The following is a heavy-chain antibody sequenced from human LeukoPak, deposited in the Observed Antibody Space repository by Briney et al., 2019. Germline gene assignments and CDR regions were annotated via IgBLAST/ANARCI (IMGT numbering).Heavy chain of an antibody. CDR2: IYSGGST. J-gene: IGHJ4*02. V-gene: IGHV3-66*02. Sequence: GGSLRLSCAASGFTVSSNYMSWVRQAPGKGLEWVSVIYSGGSTYYADSVKGRFTISRDNSKNTLYLQMNSLRAEGTAVYYCARDRRYCSGGSCHNWFDYWGQGTLVTVSS. CDR1: GFTVSSNY. D-gene: IGHD2-15*01. CDR3: ARDRRYCSGGSCHNWFDY.